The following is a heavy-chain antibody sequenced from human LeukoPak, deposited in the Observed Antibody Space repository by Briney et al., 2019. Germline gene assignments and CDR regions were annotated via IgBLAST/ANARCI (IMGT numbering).Heavy chain of an antibody. Sequence: ASVKVSCKASGYTFTGYYMHWVRQAPGQGLEWMGWINPNSGGTNYAQKFQGRVTMTRDTSISTACMELSNLTSDDTAVYYCASLHWISDSTAYSGDYWGQGTLVTVSS. CDR2: INPNSGGT. V-gene: IGHV1-2*02. CDR1: GYTFTGYY. D-gene: IGHD3-22*01. CDR3: ASLHWISDSTAYSGDY. J-gene: IGHJ4*02.